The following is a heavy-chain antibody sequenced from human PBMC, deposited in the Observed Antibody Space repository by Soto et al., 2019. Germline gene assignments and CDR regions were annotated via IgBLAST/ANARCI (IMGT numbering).Heavy chain of an antibody. J-gene: IGHJ5*02. CDR1: GGSFSGYY. D-gene: IGHD6-25*01. CDR3: GRGGGGLVAAAAISPRNWVDP. V-gene: IGHV4-34*01. Sequence: SETLSLTCAVFGGSFSGYYWTWIRQPPGKGLEWIGEINYNGSTNYNPSLKSRVTISLDASKNQFSLNLNSVTAADTAVYYCGRGGGGLVAAAAISPRNWVDPWGQGTLVTLS. CDR2: INYNGST.